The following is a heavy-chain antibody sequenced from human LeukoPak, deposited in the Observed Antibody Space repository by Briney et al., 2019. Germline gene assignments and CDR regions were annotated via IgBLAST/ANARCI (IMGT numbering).Heavy chain of an antibody. J-gene: IGHJ2*01. Sequence: SETLSLTCAVYGGSFSGYYWSWIRQPPGKGLEWIGAINHSGSTNYNPSLKSRVTISLDTSKNQFSLKLSSVTAADTAVYYCARYKPAAWYFDLWGRGTLVTVSS. V-gene: IGHV4-34*01. CDR3: ARYKPAAWYFDL. D-gene: IGHD1-14*01. CDR2: INHSGST. CDR1: GGSFSGYY.